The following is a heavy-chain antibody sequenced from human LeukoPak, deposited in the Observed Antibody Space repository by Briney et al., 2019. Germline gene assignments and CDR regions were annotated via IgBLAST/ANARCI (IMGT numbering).Heavy chain of an antibody. CDR1: GGSMSTYY. CDR3: AGMRITTPTFRTLDY. D-gene: IGHD1-14*01. V-gene: IGHV4-59*01. J-gene: IGHJ4*02. Sequence: PSETLSLTCTVSGGSMSTYYWTWIRQPPGKGLEWIGFIYYTGSTNYSPSLKSRVTISVDTSKNQFSLKLSSVTAADTAVYYCAGMRITTPTFRTLDYWGQGTLVSVSS. CDR2: IYYTGST.